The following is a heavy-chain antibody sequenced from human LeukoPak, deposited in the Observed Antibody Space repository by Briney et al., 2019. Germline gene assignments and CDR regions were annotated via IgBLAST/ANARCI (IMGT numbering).Heavy chain of an antibody. D-gene: IGHD4-17*01. J-gene: IGHJ1*01. CDR1: GGSFSGYY. Sequence: SETLSLTCAVYGGSFSGYYWSWIRQPPGKGLEWIGEISHSGSTNYNPSLKSRVTISVDTSKNQFSLKLSSVTAADTAVYYCARGPLGSTVTTRAQYFQQWGQGTLVTVSS. CDR3: ARGPLGSTVTTRAQYFQQ. CDR2: ISHSGST. V-gene: IGHV4-34*01.